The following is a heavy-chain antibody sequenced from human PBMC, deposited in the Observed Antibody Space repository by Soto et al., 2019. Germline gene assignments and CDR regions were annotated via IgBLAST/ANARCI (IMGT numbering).Heavy chain of an antibody. CDR2: IDTRATTI. Sequence: EVQLVESGGGLVQPGGSLRLSCAASGFSFNSYEMNWVRQSPGKGLEFVSYIDTRATTITYAESVKGRFAISRDNAKNSLFLHMNSLRAEDTAVYYCARGVGLSGKYYALDIWGQGTMVTVSS. CDR1: GFSFNSYE. CDR3: ARGVGLSGKYYALDI. D-gene: IGHD1-26*01. J-gene: IGHJ3*02. V-gene: IGHV3-48*03.